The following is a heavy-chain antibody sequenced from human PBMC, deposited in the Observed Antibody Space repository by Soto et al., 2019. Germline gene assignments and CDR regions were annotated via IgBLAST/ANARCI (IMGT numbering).Heavy chain of an antibody. CDR1: GGSISSSSYY. J-gene: IGHJ4*02. Sequence: SETLSLTCTVSGGSISSSSYYWGWIRQPPWKGLEWIGSIYYSGSTYYSPSLKSRVTISVDTSKNQFSLKLSSVTAADTAVYYCATPSAPYQLLGPLGYWGQGXLVTVSS. CDR2: IYYSGST. V-gene: IGHV4-39*01. D-gene: IGHD2-2*01. CDR3: ATPSAPYQLLGPLGY.